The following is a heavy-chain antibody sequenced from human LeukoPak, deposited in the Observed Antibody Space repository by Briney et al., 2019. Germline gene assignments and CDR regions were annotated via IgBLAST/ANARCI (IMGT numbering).Heavy chain of an antibody. CDR1: GGSISSYY. CDR2: IYYSGST. Sequence: SETLSLTCTVSGGSISSYYWSWIRQPPGKGLEWIGYIYYSGSTKYNPSLKSRVTISVDTSNNRFSLKLSSVTAADTAVYYCARVEYTYGPFGYWGQGTLVTVSS. D-gene: IGHD5-18*01. CDR3: ARVEYTYGPFGY. V-gene: IGHV4-59*01. J-gene: IGHJ4*02.